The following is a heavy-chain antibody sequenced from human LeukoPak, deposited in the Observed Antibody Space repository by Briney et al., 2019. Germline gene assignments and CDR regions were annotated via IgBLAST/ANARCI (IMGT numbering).Heavy chain of an antibody. CDR2: ISYDGSNK. J-gene: IGHJ4*02. V-gene: IGHV3-30-3*01. Sequence: GRSLRLSCAASGFTFSSYAMHWVRQAPGKGLEWVAVISYDGSNKYYADSVKGRFTISRDNSKNTLYLQMNSLRAEDTAVYYCARGEYSSGWYDYWGQGTLVTVSS. D-gene: IGHD6-19*01. CDR1: GFTFSSYA. CDR3: ARGEYSSGWYDY.